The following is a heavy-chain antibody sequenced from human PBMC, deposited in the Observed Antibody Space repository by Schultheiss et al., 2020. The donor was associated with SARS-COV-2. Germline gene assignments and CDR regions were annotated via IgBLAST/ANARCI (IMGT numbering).Heavy chain of an antibody. CDR2: INPSGGST. CDR1: GYTFTSYY. J-gene: IGHJ2*01. V-gene: IGHV1-46*01. CDR3: ARGSGWYEYFDL. D-gene: IGHD6-19*01. Sequence: ASVKVSCKASGYTFTSYYMHWVRQAPGQGLEWMGIINPSGGSTSYAQKFQERVTITRDMSTSTAYMELSSLRSEDTAVYYCARGSGWYEYFDLWGRGTLVTVSS.